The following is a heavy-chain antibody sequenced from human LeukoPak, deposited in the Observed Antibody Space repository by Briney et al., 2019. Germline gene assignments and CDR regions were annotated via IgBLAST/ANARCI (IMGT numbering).Heavy chain of an antibody. CDR3: AKDLHGGYSSDY. V-gene: IGHV3-30*02. CDR1: GFIFSSYG. D-gene: IGHD4-23*01. Sequence: GGSLRLSCAASGFIFSSYGMHWVRQTPGKGLEWVAAIWYDGSNQYYADSVKGRFTISKDNSKATLYLQMNSLRPEDTAVYYCAKDLHGGYSSDYWGQGTLVTVFS. CDR2: IWYDGSNQ. J-gene: IGHJ4*02.